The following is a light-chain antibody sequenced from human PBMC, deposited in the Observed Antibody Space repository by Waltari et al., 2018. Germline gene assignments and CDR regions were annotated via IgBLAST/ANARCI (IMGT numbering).Light chain of an antibody. CDR2: RDN. CDR3: AAWDDSLTSVL. Sequence: QSVLTQPPSASGTPGQRVTISCSGRSSNIGSNYVSWYQQLPGTTPKLLIYRDNQRPSGVPDRFSGSKSGTSASLAISGLRSEDEADYYCAAWDDSLTSVLFGGGTKLTVL. V-gene: IGLV1-47*01. CDR1: SSNIGSNY. J-gene: IGLJ2*01.